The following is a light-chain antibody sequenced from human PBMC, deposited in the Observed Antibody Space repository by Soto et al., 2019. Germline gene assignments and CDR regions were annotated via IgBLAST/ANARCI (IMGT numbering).Light chain of an antibody. CDR1: SSDVGSYNL. Sequence: QSALTQPASVSGSPGQSITISCTGTSSDVGSYNLVSWYQQHPGKAPKLMIYDVSNRPSGVSSRFSASKSGNTASLTISGLQAEDEAHYYCSSSTSSSTVVFGGGTKVTVL. CDR2: DVS. V-gene: IGLV2-14*02. J-gene: IGLJ2*01. CDR3: SSSTSSSTVV.